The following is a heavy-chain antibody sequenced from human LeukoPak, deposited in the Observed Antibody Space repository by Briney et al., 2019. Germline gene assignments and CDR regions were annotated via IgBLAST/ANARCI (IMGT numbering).Heavy chain of an antibody. V-gene: IGHV1-8*02. Sequence: ASVKVSCKASGYTFTGYYMHWVRQAPGQGLEWMGWMNPNSGNTGYAQKFQGRVTMTRNTSISTAYMELSSLRSEDTAVYYCARALSGYYRDYFDYWGQGTLVTVSS. CDR2: MNPNSGNT. CDR3: ARALSGYYRDYFDY. J-gene: IGHJ4*02. CDR1: GYTFTGYY. D-gene: IGHD3-22*01.